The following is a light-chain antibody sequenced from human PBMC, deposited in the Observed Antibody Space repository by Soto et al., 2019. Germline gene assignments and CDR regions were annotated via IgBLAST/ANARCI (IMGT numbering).Light chain of an antibody. V-gene: IGKV1-5*03. J-gene: IGKJ2*01. CDR1: QSISTW. CDR3: QQYDTYSPYT. CDR2: KAS. Sequence: DIQMTQSPSTLSASVGDRVTITCRASQSISTWLAWYQQKPGKAPRLLMYKASTLGSGVPLRFSGTGSGTEFSLTISSLQPDDFATSYCQQYDTYSPYTFGQGTKVEIK.